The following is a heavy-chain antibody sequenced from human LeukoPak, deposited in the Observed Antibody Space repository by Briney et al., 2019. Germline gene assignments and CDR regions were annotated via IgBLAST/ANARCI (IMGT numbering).Heavy chain of an antibody. CDR2: ISHDGII. CDR3: ARDWVYKIDY. V-gene: IGHV3-74*01. Sequence: GGSLRLSCETAEFTFSSYVMHWVRRTPGKGLVWVSRISHDGIISYADSVKGRFTISRDNAKNTLTLQMNSLRVEDTAVYFCARDWVYKIDYWGRGTLVTVSS. D-gene: IGHD5-24*01. CDR1: EFTFSSYV. J-gene: IGHJ4*02.